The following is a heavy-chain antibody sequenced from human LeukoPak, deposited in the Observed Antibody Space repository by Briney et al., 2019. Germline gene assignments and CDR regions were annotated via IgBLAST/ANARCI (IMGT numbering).Heavy chain of an antibody. CDR2: IYTSGST. CDR1: GGSISSYY. Sequence: MTSETLSLTCTVSGGSISSYYWSWIRQPAGKGLEWIGRIYTSGSTNYNPSLKSRVTMSVDTSKNQFSLKLSSVTAADTAVYYCARDSTYYDILTGYYRYDAFDIWGQGTMVTVSS. D-gene: IGHD3-9*01. V-gene: IGHV4-4*07. J-gene: IGHJ3*02. CDR3: ARDSTYYDILTGYYRYDAFDI.